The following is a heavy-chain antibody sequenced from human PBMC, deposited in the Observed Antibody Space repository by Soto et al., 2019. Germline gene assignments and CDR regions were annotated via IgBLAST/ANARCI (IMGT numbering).Heavy chain of an antibody. CDR2: ISYDGSNK. V-gene: IGHV3-30-3*01. Sequence: GSLRLSCAASGFTFSSYAMHWVRQAPCKGLEWVAVISYDGSNKYYADSVKGRFTISRDNSKNTLYLQMNSLRAEDTAVYYCARDHLPTYYYDSSGFGIDYWGQGTLVTVSS. J-gene: IGHJ4*02. CDR3: ARDHLPTYYYDSSGFGIDY. CDR1: GFTFSSYA. D-gene: IGHD3-22*01.